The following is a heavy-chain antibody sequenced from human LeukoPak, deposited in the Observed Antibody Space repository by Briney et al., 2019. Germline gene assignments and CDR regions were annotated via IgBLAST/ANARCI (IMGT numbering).Heavy chain of an antibody. CDR2: IYYSGST. D-gene: IGHD6-13*01. CDR1: GGSISPFY. Sequence: SETLSLTCTVSGGSISPFYWNWVRQSPGKGLEWIGYIYYSGSTNYNPSLKSRVTISVDTSKNQFSLKLSSVTAADTAVYYCASSVAAAGTNYWGQGTLVTVSS. CDR3: ASSVAAAGTNY. V-gene: IGHV4-59*01. J-gene: IGHJ4*02.